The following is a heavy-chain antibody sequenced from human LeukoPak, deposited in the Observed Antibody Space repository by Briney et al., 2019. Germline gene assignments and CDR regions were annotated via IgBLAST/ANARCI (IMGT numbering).Heavy chain of an antibody. CDR2: IYYSGST. CDR3: ARVGLAAADP. D-gene: IGHD6-13*01. J-gene: IGHJ5*02. CDR1: GGSISSGDYF. Sequence: SETLSLTCTVSGGSISSGDYFWSWIRQPPGKGLEWIGYIYYSGSTYYNPSLKSRVTISVDTSKNQFSLKLSSVTAADTAVYYCARVGLAAADPGGQGTLVTVSA. V-gene: IGHV4-30-4*01.